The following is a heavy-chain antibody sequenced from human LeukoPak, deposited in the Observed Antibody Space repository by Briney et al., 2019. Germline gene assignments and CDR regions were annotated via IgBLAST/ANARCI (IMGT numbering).Heavy chain of an antibody. V-gene: IGHV4-4*02. Sequence: SGTLSLTCAVSGGSISSSDWWSWVRQPPGKGLEWIGEIFHSGSTNYNPPLKSRVTISVDKSKNQFSLILSSVTAADTAVYYCARVSPEKKFDYWGQGTLVTVSS. CDR3: ARVSPEKKFDY. CDR1: GGSISSSDW. CDR2: IFHSGST. J-gene: IGHJ4*02. D-gene: IGHD1-14*01.